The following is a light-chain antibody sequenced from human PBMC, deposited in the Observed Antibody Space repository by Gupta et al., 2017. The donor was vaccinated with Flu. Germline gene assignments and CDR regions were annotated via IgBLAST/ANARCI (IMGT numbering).Light chain of an antibody. Sequence: EIVLTQSPGTLSLSPGERATVSCRASQRVNSTYLAWYQQKPGQAPRLLISGASSRATGIPDRFSGSGSGTDFTLTISRLEPEDFAVYYCQHDSSSPLTFGQGTNVEIK. CDR2: GAS. V-gene: IGKV3-20*01. J-gene: IGKJ1*01. CDR1: QRVNSTY. CDR3: QHDSSSPLT.